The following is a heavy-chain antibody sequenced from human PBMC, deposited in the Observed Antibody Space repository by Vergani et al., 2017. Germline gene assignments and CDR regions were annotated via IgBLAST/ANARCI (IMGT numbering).Heavy chain of an antibody. CDR1: GFTVSSNY. D-gene: IGHD2-2*01. V-gene: IGHV3-53*01. CDR3: ARDCSSSSCPGARYFDL. J-gene: IGHJ2*01. Sequence: EVQLVESGGGLIQPGGSLRLSCAASGFTVSSNYMSWVRQAPGKGLEWVSVIYSGGSTYYADSVKGRFTISRDNSKNTLYLQMNSLRAEDTAVYYCARDCSSSSCPGARYFDLWGRGTLVTVSS. CDR2: IYSGGST.